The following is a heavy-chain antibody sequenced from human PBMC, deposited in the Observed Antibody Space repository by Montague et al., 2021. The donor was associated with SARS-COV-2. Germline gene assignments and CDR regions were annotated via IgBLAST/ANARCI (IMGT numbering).Heavy chain of an antibody. Sequence: SETLSLTCTVSGGSISSYYWSWLRQPPGGGLLWIGHIYYSGSTNYNPSLKSRVTISVDTSKNHFTLRLSSVTAADTAVYYCANFGRAQLPTGPLCYGMDVWGQGTPVTVSS. CDR1: GGSISSYY. V-gene: IGHV4-59*01. J-gene: IGHJ6*02. D-gene: IGHD2-2*01. CDR2: IYYSGST. CDR3: ANFGRAQLPTGPLCYGMDV.